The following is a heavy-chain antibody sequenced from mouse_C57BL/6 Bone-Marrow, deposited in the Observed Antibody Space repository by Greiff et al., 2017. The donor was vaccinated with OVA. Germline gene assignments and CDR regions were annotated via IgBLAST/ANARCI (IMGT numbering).Heavy chain of an antibody. J-gene: IGHJ3*01. V-gene: IGHV1-5*01. D-gene: IGHD2-4*01. CDR1: GYTFTSYW. Sequence: VQLQQSGTVLARPGASVKMSCKTSGYTFTSYWMHWVKQRPGQGLEWIGDIYPGNGDTSYNQKFKGKAKLTAVTSASTAYMELSSLTNEDSAVYYCTRIYYDYSWFAYWGQGTLVTVSA. CDR2: IYPGNGDT. CDR3: TRIYYDYSWFAY.